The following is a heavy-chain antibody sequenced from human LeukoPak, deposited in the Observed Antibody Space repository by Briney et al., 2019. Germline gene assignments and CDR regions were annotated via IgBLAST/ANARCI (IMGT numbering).Heavy chain of an antibody. D-gene: IGHD3-9*01. V-gene: IGHV4-34*01. J-gene: IGHJ3*02. CDR3: ARLNDILTGYYNGDDAFDI. Sequence: PSETLSLTCAVYGGSFSGYYWSWIRQPPGKGLEWIGEINHSGSTNYNPSLKSRVTISVDTSKNQFSLKLSSVTAADTAVYYCARLNDILTGYYNGDDAFDIWGQGTMVTVSS. CDR2: INHSGST. CDR1: GGSFSGYY.